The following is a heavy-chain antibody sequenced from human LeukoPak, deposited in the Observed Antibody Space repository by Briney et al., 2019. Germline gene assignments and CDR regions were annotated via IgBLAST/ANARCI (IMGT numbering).Heavy chain of an antibody. D-gene: IGHD3-10*01. J-gene: IGHJ5*02. Sequence: SETLSLTCAVYGGSFSGYYWSWVRQPPGKGLEWIGEINHSGSTNYNPSLKSRVTISVETSKNQFSLKLSSVTAADTAVYSCARRHDYYYGSGSHNNWFDPWGQGTLVTVSS. V-gene: IGHV4-34*01. CDR2: INHSGST. CDR1: GGSFSGYY. CDR3: ARRHDYYYGSGSHNNWFDP.